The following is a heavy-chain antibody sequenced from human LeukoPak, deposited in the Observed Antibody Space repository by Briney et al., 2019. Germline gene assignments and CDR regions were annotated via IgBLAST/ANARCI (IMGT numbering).Heavy chain of an antibody. CDR3: ARDFKDVSP. CDR1: GFTFSSFW. Sequence: GGSLRLSCAASGFTFSSFWMHWVRHAPGRGPVWVSGIKTDGSDTRYADSVKGRFTISRDNAKSTLYLQMNSLRAENTAMYYCARDFKDVSPWGPGTLVTVSS. V-gene: IGHV3-74*01. J-gene: IGHJ5*02. CDR2: IKTDGSDT.